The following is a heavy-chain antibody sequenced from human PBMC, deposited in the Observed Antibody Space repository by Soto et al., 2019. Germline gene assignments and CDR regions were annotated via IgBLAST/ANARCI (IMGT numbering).Heavy chain of an antibody. CDR3: AKGLVTTAYYYMDV. CDR2: ISGSGGST. V-gene: IGHV3-23*01. D-gene: IGHD4-4*01. CDR1: GFTFSSYA. J-gene: IGHJ6*03. Sequence: EVQLLESGGGLVQPGGSLRLSCAASGFTFSSYAMSWVRQAPGKGLEWVSAISGSGGSTYYADSVKGRFTISRDNSKNTMYLQMTSMRAEDTAVYYCAKGLVTTAYYYMDVWGKGATVTVSS.